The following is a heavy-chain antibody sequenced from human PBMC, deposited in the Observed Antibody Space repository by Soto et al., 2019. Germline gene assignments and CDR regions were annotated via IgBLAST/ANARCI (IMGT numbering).Heavy chain of an antibody. CDR3: ARDRGVAPPVAGNTHYYYYMGV. V-gene: IGHV1-18*01. Sequence: QDQLVQSGVAVKKPWASVKVSCKASGYSFTNYGITWVRQAPGQGFEWMGWISAYNGNTNYAQKFQGRVTMTTDASTSTSYLELGSLRSDDTAVYYCARDRGVAPPVAGNTHYYYYMGVWGKGTTVTVSS. J-gene: IGHJ6*03. CDR2: ISAYNGNT. CDR1: GYSFTNYG. D-gene: IGHD6-19*01.